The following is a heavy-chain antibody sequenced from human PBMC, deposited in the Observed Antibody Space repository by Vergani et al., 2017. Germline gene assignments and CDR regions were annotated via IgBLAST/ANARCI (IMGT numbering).Heavy chain of an antibody. CDR1: GYSFTSYW. Sequence: EVQLVQSGAEVKTPGESLKISCKGSGYSFTSYWIGWVRQMPGKGLEWMGIIYPGDSDTRYSPSFQGQVTISADKSISTAYLQWSSLKASDTAMYYCARRGTGAEEQLFVEWFDPWGQGTLVTVSS. V-gene: IGHV5-51*01. CDR3: ARRGTGAEEQLFVEWFDP. D-gene: IGHD1-26*01. CDR2: IYPGDSDT. J-gene: IGHJ5*02.